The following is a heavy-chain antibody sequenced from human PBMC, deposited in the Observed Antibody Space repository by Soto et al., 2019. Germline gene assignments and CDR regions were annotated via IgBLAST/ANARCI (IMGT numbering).Heavy chain of an antibody. V-gene: IGHV2-5*02. CDR1: GFSLSTSGVG. J-gene: IGHJ4*02. CDR3: AHRQRTVYFDY. CDR2: IYWDDDK. Sequence: QITLKESGPTLVKPTQTLTLTCTFSGFSLSTSGVGVGWIRPPPGKALEWLALIYWDDDKRYSPSLKSRLTITKDISKNQMVLTMTNMDPVDTATYYCAHRQRTVYFDYWGQGTLVTVSS. D-gene: IGHD4-17*01.